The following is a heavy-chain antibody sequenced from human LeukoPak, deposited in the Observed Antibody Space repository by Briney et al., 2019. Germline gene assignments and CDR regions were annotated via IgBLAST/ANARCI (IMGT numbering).Heavy chain of an antibody. Sequence: GGSLRLSCAASEFTFSSYSMNWVRQAPGKGLEWVSYITNSGNSKSYADSVKGRFTISRDNTKNSLYLQMNSLRAEDTAVYYCARGSGYGPYWGQGTLVTVSS. CDR3: ARGSGYGPY. V-gene: IGHV3-48*01. CDR2: ITNSGNSK. D-gene: IGHD6-25*01. J-gene: IGHJ4*02. CDR1: EFTFSSYS.